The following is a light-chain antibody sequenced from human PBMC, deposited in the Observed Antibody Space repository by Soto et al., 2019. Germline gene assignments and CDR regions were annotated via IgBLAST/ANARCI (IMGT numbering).Light chain of an antibody. CDR3: SSFTVSRSYV. CDR2: EVT. Sequence: QSVLAQPPSASGSPGQSVTISCTGTSSDVGGYNYVSWYQQHPGKAPKLVIYEVTKRPSGVPDRFSGSKSGNTASLTVSGLQAEDEADYYCSSFTVSRSYVFGTGTKVTL. V-gene: IGLV2-8*01. CDR1: SSDVGGYNY. J-gene: IGLJ1*01.